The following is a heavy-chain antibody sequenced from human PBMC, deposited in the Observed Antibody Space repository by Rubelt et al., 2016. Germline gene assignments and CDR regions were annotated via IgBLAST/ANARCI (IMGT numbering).Heavy chain of an antibody. CDR3: ATRGGYGGSRYFDP. V-gene: IGHV1-8*02. CDR2: LNPNSGDA. J-gene: IGHJ5*02. CDR1: GYSFTGYG. D-gene: IGHD4-23*01. Sequence: QVQLVQSGAEIKKPGASVKVSCEASGYSFTGYGISWVRQAPGQGLEWRGWLNPNSGDAGYDQKFQGRVTITMDTSTNHAYMEVSSLRSEDSAMYYCATRGGYGGSRYFDPWGQGTLVTVSS.